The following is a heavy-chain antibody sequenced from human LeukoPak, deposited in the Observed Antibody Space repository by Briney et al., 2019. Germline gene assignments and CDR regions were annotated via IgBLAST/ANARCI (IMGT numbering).Heavy chain of an antibody. CDR3: VRLRWELLAPYFDH. Sequence: SETLSLTCAVSTDSTNTYYWSWSRQSPGRGREWIRHIYHSGSTDSNPPFKGRVTISIDTSKKEFSLKLTSVTVADTAIYDCVRLRWELLAPYFDHWGQGAFVIVSS. J-gene: IGHJ4*02. D-gene: IGHD2-15*01. V-gene: IGHV4-59*01. CDR2: IYHSGST. CDR1: TDSTNTYY.